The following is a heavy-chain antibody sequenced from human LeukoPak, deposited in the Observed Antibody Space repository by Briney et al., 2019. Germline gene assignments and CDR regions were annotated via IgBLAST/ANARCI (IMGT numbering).Heavy chain of an antibody. V-gene: IGHV4-59*08. J-gene: IGHJ4*02. Sequence: PSETLSLTCTVCGGSITSYYWSWIRQPPGKGLEWMGYIYSSGSTNYNPSLKSRVTISVDTSRNQFSLKLTSVTAADTAVYFCARHYYDRSSSYSFDFCRRGALVTVSS. CDR1: GGSITSYY. CDR2: IYSSGST. D-gene: IGHD3-22*01. CDR3: ARHYYDRSSSYSFDF.